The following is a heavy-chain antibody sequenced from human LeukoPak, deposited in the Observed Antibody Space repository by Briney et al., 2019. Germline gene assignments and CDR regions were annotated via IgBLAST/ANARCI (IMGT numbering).Heavy chain of an antibody. CDR1: GFTFSSYW. V-gene: IGHV3-74*01. D-gene: IGHD3-22*01. J-gene: IGHJ4*02. CDR2: INSDGSST. Sequence: GGSLRLSCAASGFTFSSYWMHWVRQAPGKGLVWVSRINSDGSSTSYADSVKGRFTISRDNAKNSLYLQMNSLRAEDTAVYYCAREGNGYYYDSTGYYGLDYWGQGTLVTVSS. CDR3: AREGNGYYYDSTGYYGLDY.